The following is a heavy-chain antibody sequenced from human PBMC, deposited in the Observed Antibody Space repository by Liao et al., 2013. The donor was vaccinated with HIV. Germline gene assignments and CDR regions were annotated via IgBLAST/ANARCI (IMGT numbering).Heavy chain of an antibody. Sequence: QVQLQESGPRLVKPSQTLSLTCTVSGDSISSGDYYWTWIRQPPGKGLEWIGYISYSGNTFYSPSLKSRVTISVDTSKNQFSLKLSSVTAADTAVYSCARDRGPRFYYYGNSGYSYHDAFHIWGQGTMVTVSS. CDR2: ISYSGNT. CDR3: ARDRGPRFYYYGNSGYSYHDAFHI. J-gene: IGHJ3*02. V-gene: IGHV4-30-4*08. CDR1: GDSISSGDYY. D-gene: IGHD3-22*01.